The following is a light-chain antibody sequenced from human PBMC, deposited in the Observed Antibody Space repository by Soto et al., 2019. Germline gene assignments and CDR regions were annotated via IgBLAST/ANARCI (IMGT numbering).Light chain of an antibody. Sequence: EIVLTRSPGALSLSPGERATLSCRAIQSLRSGDLAWYHHIPGQAPSPLIYGASSRATGIPDRFSGSGSGTDFNLTISSLEPADFAVYYCHQYGTSPRTFGQGTKV. CDR3: HQYGTSPRT. J-gene: IGKJ1*01. V-gene: IGKV3-20*01. CDR2: GAS. CDR1: QSLRSGD.